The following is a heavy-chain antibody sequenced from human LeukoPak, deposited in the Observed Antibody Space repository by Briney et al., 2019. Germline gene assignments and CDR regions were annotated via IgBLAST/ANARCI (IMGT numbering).Heavy chain of an antibody. CDR2: ISSSSSYI. J-gene: IGHJ4*02. V-gene: IGHV3-21*01. D-gene: IGHD6-19*01. Sequence: PGGSLRLSCEVSGFTFSNFAMSWVRQAPGKGLEWVSSISSSSSYIYFADSVKGRFTISRDNAKNSLYLQMNSLRAEDTALYYCARDQQQWLVGASFDYWGQGTLVTVSS. CDR3: ARDQQQWLVGASFDY. CDR1: GFTFSNFA.